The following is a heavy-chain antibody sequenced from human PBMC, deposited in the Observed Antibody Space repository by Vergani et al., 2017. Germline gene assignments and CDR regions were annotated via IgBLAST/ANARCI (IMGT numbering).Heavy chain of an antibody. CDR2: ISYDGSNK. J-gene: IGHJ6*02. CDR3: AKSLSVDYYGMDV. Sequence: VQLVESGGGLVKPGGSLRLSCAASGFTFSSYGMHWVRQAPGKGLEWVAVISYDGSNKYYADSVKGRFTISRDNSKNTLYLQMNSLRAEDTAVYYCAKSLSVDYYGMDVWGQGP. V-gene: IGHV3-30*18. D-gene: IGHD4-23*01. CDR1: GFTFSSYG.